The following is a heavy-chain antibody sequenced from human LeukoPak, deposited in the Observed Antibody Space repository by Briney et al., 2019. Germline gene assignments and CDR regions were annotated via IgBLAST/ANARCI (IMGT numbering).Heavy chain of an antibody. D-gene: IGHD3-10*02. CDR3: AELGITMIGGV. Sequence: GGSLRLSCAASGFIFSRNWMTWVRQAPGKGLEWVASIKEDGSEKNYVDSVKGRFTISRDNAKNSLYLQMNSLRAEDTAVYYCAELGITMIGGVWGKGTTVTISS. J-gene: IGHJ6*04. CDR2: IKEDGSEK. V-gene: IGHV3-7*01. CDR1: GFIFSRNW.